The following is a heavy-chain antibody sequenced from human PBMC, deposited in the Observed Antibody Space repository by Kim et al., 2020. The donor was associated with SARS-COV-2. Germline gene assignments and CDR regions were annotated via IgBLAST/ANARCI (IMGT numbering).Heavy chain of an antibody. CDR3: AREGVIAPRSSLHYFDY. J-gene: IGHJ4*02. D-gene: IGHD3-10*01. V-gene: IGHV1-69*04. Sequence: FQGRVTITADKSTSTAYMELSSLRSEDTAVYYCAREGVIAPRSSLHYFDYWGQGTLVTVSS.